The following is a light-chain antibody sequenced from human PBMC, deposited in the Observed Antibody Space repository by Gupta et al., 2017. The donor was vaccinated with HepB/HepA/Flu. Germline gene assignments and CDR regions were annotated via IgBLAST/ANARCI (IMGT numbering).Light chain of an antibody. V-gene: IGKV1-5*03. CDR1: QVIVAS. CDR2: RAS. J-gene: IGKJ4*01. CDR3: QQYLAVPLT. Sequence: DIQMTQSPSSLSDSVGDRVTITCRASQVIVASLAWDKQRPGKAPKSLFYRASSLASGVPARFSASGSVAECTRTINGLQADDGASDYFQQYLAVPLTFGGGTKVEIK.